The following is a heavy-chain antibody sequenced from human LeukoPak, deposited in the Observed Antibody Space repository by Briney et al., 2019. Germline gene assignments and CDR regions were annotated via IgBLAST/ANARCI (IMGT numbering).Heavy chain of an antibody. J-gene: IGHJ4*02. CDR2: IYYSGST. CDR1: GGSISSYY. CDR3: ARGGGHGPDY. D-gene: IGHD5-12*01. Sequence: SSETLSLTCTVSGGSISSYYWSWIRQPPGKGLEWIGYIYYSGSTNYNPSLKSRVTISVDTSKNQFSLKLGSVTAADTAVYYCARGGGHGPDYWGQGTLDTVSS. V-gene: IGHV4-59*01.